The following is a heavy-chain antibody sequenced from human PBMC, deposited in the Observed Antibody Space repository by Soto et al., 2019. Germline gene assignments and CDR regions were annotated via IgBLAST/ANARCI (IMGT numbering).Heavy chain of an antibody. D-gene: IGHD5-18*01. CDR1: GGSISSYY. Sequence: PSETLSLTCTVSGGSISSYYWSWIRQPPGKGLEWIGYIYYSGSTNYNPSLKSRVTISVDTSKNQFSLKLSSVTAADTAVYYCAREGYSYGFYYYYYYMDVWGKGTTVTVSS. J-gene: IGHJ6*03. CDR3: AREGYSYGFYYYYYYMDV. V-gene: IGHV4-59*01. CDR2: IYYSGST.